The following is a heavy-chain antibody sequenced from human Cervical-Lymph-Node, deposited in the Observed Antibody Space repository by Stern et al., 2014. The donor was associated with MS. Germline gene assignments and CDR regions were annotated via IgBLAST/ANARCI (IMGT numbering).Heavy chain of an antibody. V-gene: IGHV3-53*01. CDR3: ARAILGVNTAAMAPDAFDT. CDR2: IYTDDSP. CDR1: GFTVSNNY. D-gene: IGHD3-16*01. Sequence: EDQLVESGGGFIQPGGSLRLSCAAPGFTVSNNYMSWVRQARGKGLECVSIIYTDDSPYYAVSLTVRFTTPRDISKTKLFLQMNSRRAEDTSVYYCARAILGVNTAAMAPDAFDTWGQGTMVTVSS. J-gene: IGHJ3*02.